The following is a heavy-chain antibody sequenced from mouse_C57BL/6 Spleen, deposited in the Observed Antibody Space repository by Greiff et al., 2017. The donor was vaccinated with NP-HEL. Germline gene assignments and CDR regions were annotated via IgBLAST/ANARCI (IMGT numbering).Heavy chain of an antibody. V-gene: IGHV2-5*01. D-gene: IGHD2-5*01. CDR2: IWRGGST. CDR3: AKNLYYSNYDAMDY. Sequence: QVQLQQSGPGLVQPSQSLSITCTVSGFSLTSYGVHWVRQSPGKGLEWLGVIWRGGSTDYNAAFMSRLSITKDNSKSQVFFKMNSLQADDTAIYYCAKNLYYSNYDAMDYWGQGTSVTVSS. CDR1: GFSLTSYG. J-gene: IGHJ4*01.